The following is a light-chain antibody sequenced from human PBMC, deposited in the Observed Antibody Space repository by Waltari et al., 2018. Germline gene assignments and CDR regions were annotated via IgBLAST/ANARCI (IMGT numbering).Light chain of an antibody. CDR3: QHRSNWPPLFA. CDR1: QSINGY. CDR2: DTS. V-gene: IGKV3-11*01. Sequence: EIVLTQSPATLSLSPGERATLSCRASQSINGYLAWYQQKPGQAPRLLSYDTSNRATGIPARFSGSVSGTDFTLNISSLEPEDFAVYYCQHRSNWPPLFAFGPGTKVDLK. J-gene: IGKJ3*01.